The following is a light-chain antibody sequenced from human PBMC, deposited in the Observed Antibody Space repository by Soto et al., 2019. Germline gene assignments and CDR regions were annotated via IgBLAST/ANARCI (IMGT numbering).Light chain of an antibody. V-gene: IGKV4-1*01. CDR2: WAS. J-gene: IGKJ4*01. Sequence: TVMTQSPNSLAVSLGEVATINFKSSNSVFSSSNNKNYLAWYQQITGQPPKXXIYWASTRESGVPDRFSGSVYGTDFNLTTSSLQAEDVAVYYCQHYYSSPLTFGGVAKV. CDR3: QHYYSSPLT. CDR1: NSVFSSSNNKNY.